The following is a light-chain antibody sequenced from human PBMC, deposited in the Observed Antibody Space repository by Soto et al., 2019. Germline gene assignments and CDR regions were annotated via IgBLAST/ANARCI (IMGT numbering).Light chain of an antibody. J-gene: IGKJ1*01. Sequence: EIVLTQSPGTLSLSPGERATLSCRASQTVNNNYLAWYQQKPGQAPRLLLFDASTRATGIPDRFSGSGSGTAFTLTISRLEPEDFAVYYCQVYGMSPKTFGQGTKVAIK. CDR2: DAS. CDR3: QVYGMSPKT. CDR1: QTVNNNY. V-gene: IGKV3-20*01.